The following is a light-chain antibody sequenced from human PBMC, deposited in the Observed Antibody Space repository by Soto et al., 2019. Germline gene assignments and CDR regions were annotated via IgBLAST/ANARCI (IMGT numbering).Light chain of an antibody. CDR2: GNS. J-gene: IGLJ1*01. V-gene: IGLV1-40*01. CDR1: SSNIGAGYD. Sequence: QLVLTQPPSVSGAPGQRVTISCTGSSSNIGAGYDVHWYQQLPGTAPKLLIYGNSNRPSGVPDRLYGSKSGTSASLAITGLQAEDEADYYCQSYDSSLSGYVFGTGTKLTVL. CDR3: QSYDSSLSGYV.